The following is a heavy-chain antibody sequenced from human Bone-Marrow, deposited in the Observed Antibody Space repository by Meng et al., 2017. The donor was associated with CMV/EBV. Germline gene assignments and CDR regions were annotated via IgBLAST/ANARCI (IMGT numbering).Heavy chain of an antibody. D-gene: IGHD5-24*01. CDR3: ARVPDGYTTYYFDY. Sequence: GESLKISCAASGFTFSSYGMHWVRQAPGKGLEWVAVIWYDGSNKYYADSVKGRFTISRDNSKNTLYLQMNSLRAEDTAVYYCARVPDGYTTYYFDYWGQGTLVTVSS. CDR1: GFTFSSYG. V-gene: IGHV3-33*01. CDR2: IWYDGSNK. J-gene: IGHJ4*02.